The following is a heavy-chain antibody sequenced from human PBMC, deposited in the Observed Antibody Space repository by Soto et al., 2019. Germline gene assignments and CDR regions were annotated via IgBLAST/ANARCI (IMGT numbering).Heavy chain of an antibody. CDR2: SRNKANSYVT. J-gene: IGHJ3*02. Sequence: HPGGSLRLSCAASGFTFSDHFMDWVRQAPGKGLEWVGRSRNKANSYVTEYAASVKGIFTISRDNSKNTLYLQMNSLRAEDTAVYYCAKDRDIVATHAFDIWGQGTMVIVSS. CDR3: AKDRDIVATHAFDI. V-gene: IGHV3-72*01. CDR1: GFTFSDHF. D-gene: IGHD5-12*01.